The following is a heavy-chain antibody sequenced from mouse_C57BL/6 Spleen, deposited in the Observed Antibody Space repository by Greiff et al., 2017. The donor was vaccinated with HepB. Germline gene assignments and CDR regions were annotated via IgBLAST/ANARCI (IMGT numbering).Heavy chain of an antibody. D-gene: IGHD1-1*01. CDR2: ISSGGSYT. CDR3: ASQEGREGYYFDY. J-gene: IGHJ2*01. Sequence: EVKLVESGGDLVKPGGSLKLSCAASGFNFSSYGMSWVRQTPDKRLEWVATISSGGSYTYYPDSVKGRFTISRDNAKNTLYLQMSSLKSEDTAMYYCASQEGREGYYFDYWCQGTTLTVSS. V-gene: IGHV5-6*01. CDR1: GFNFSSYG.